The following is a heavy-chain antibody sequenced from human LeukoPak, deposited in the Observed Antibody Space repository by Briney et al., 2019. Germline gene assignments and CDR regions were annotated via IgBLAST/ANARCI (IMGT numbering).Heavy chain of an antibody. V-gene: IGHV4-39*01. Sequence: SETLSLTCTVSGGSISSSSYYWGWIRQPPGKGLEWIGCLYYSGSTYYNPSLKSRVTISVDTSKNQFSLKLSSVTAADTAVYYCALIAVAGQYSYYYGMDVWGQGTTVTVSS. CDR2: LYYSGST. D-gene: IGHD6-19*01. CDR3: ALIAVAGQYSYYYGMDV. CDR1: GGSISSSSYY. J-gene: IGHJ6*02.